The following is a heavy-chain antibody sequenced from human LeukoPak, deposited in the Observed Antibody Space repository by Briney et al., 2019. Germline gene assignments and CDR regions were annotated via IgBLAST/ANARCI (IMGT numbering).Heavy chain of an antibody. V-gene: IGHV5-51*01. Sequence: GESLKISCKAYGYMFTSNWIGWVRQMPGKGLEWMGIIYPGDSDTRYSPSFRGQVIISADKSIRTAYLQWTSLKASDTAMYYCARHTGEGSHFQHWGQGSLVTVSS. D-gene: IGHD3-16*01. J-gene: IGHJ1*01. CDR3: ARHTGEGSHFQH. CDR2: IYPGDSDT. CDR1: GYMFTSNW.